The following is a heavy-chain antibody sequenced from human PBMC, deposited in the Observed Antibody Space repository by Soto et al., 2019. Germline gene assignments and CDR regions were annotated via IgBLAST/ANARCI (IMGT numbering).Heavy chain of an antibody. Sequence: PSETLSLTCTVSGGSISSGDYYWSWIRQPPGKGLEWIGYIYYSGSTYYNPSLKSRVTISVDTSKNQFSLKLSSVTAADTAVYYCARYIVATIGSDYWGQGTLVTVSS. CDR2: IYYSGST. D-gene: IGHD5-12*01. CDR1: GGSISSGDYY. J-gene: IGHJ4*02. CDR3: ARYIVATIGSDY. V-gene: IGHV4-30-4*01.